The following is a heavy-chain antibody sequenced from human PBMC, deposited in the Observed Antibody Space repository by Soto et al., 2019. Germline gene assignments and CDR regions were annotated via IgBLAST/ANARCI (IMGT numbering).Heavy chain of an antibody. D-gene: IGHD3-16*02. CDR3: ASARGGDYVWGSYRSDDAFDI. V-gene: IGHV1-18*01. Sequence: ASVKVSCKASGCTFTSYGISWVRQAPGQGLEWMGWISAYNGNTNYAQKLQGRVTMTTDTSTSTAYMELRSLRSDDTAVYYCASARGGDYVWGSYRSDDAFDIWGQGTMVTVSS. CDR1: GCTFTSYG. J-gene: IGHJ3*02. CDR2: ISAYNGNT.